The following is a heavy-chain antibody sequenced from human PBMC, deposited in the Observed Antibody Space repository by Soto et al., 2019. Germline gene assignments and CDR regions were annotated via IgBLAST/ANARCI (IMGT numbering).Heavy chain of an antibody. Sequence: ASVKVSCKASGYTFTSYGISWVRQAPGQGLEWMGWISAYNGNTNYAQKLQGRVTMTTDTSTSTAYMELRSLRSDDTAVYYCARDLGEFYDSFAGYYEFLYYWSQRSLVTVS. D-gene: IGHD3-9*01. J-gene: IGHJ4*02. CDR2: ISAYNGNT. V-gene: IGHV1-18*01. CDR3: ARDLGEFYDSFAGYYEFLYY. CDR1: GYTFTSYG.